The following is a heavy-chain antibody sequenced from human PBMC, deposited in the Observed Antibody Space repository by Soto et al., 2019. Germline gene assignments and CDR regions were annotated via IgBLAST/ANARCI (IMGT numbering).Heavy chain of an antibody. CDR2: ISPDNGNT. D-gene: IGHD5-12*01. Sequence: QVQLVQSGGEVKKPGASVKVSCKASGYTFTIYGINWVRQAPGQGLEWMGWISPDNGNTNYAQKLQGRVTMTTDTSTSTAYMELGRLRSDGTAVFYVARALGYRGYAGMDLWGQGTTVTVSS. J-gene: IGHJ6*02. CDR3: ARALGYRGYAGMDL. V-gene: IGHV1-18*01. CDR1: GYTFTIYG.